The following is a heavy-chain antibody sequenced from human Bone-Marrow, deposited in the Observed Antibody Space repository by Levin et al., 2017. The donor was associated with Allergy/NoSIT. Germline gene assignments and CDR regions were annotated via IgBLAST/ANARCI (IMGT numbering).Heavy chain of an antibody. CDR2: IFSRGET. J-gene: IGHJ4*02. V-gene: IGHV3-53*01. D-gene: IGHD7-27*01. CDR3: ASGPSWGY. CDR1: GFSVSDNY. Sequence: GESLKISCAASGFSVSDNYMTWVRQAPGQGLEWVSVIFSRGETFYADSVKGRFTTSRDRSKNTLYLQMNSLRAEDTAVYYCASGPSWGYWGQGTLVTVSS.